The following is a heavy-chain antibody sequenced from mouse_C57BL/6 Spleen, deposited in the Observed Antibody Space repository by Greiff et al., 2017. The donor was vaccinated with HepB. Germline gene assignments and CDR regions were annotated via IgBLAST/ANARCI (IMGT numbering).Heavy chain of an antibody. CDR2: ISDGGSYT. D-gene: IGHD2-1*01. V-gene: IGHV5-4*01. Sequence: DVHLVESGGGLVKPGGSLKLSCAASGFTFSSYAMSWVRQPPEKRLVWVATISDGGSYTYYPDNVKGRFTISRDNAKNNLYQHMRHMKSEDTAMYYVARDDYGNYDYGMDYWGQGTSVTGSS. J-gene: IGHJ4*01. CDR1: GFTFSSYA. CDR3: ARDDYGNYDYGMDY.